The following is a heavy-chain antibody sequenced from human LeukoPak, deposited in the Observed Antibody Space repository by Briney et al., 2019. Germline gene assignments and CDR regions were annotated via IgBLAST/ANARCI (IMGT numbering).Heavy chain of an antibody. CDR2: ISSSSSYI. D-gene: IGHD1-1*01. CDR1: GFTFSSYS. V-gene: IGHV3-21*04. Sequence: GGSLRLSCAASGFTFSSYSMNWVRQAPGKGLEWVSSISSSSSYIYYADSVKGRFTISRDNAKNSLYLQMNSLRAEDTAVYFCAKDSTRTGTNYFDYWGQGTLVTVSS. J-gene: IGHJ4*02. CDR3: AKDSTRTGTNYFDY.